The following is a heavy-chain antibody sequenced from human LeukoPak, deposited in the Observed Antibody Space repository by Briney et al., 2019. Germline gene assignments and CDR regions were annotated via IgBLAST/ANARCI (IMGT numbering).Heavy chain of an antibody. J-gene: IGHJ4*02. CDR2: IYYSGST. D-gene: IGHD6-13*01. CDR3: ARGAAGIDY. Sequence: SETRSLTCTVSGGSISSYYWSWIRQPPGKGLEWIGYIYYSGSTNYNPSLKSRVTISVDTSKNQFSLKLSSVTAADTAVYYCARGAAGIDYWGQGTLVTVSS. CDR1: GGSISSYY. V-gene: IGHV4-59*01.